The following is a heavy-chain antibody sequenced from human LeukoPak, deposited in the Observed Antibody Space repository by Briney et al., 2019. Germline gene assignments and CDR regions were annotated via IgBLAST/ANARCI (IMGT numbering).Heavy chain of an antibody. CDR2: ISWNSGSI. CDR3: ARVSTPDYYYMDV. D-gene: IGHD2-2*01. CDR1: GFTFDDYA. V-gene: IGHV3-9*01. Sequence: PGGSLRLSCAASGFTFDDYAMHWVRQAPGKGLEWVSGISWNSGSIGYADSVKGRFTISRDNAKNSLYLQMNSLRAEDTAVYYCARVSTPDYYYMDVWGKGTTVTVSS. J-gene: IGHJ6*03.